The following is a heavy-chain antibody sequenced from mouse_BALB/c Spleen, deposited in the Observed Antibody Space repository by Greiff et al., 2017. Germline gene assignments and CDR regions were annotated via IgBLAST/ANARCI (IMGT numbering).Heavy chain of an antibody. CDR2: IDTSDSYT. CDR3: ARGAMDY. V-gene: IGHV1-69*01. J-gene: IGHJ4*01. Sequence: VQLQQPGAELVMPGASVKMSCKASGYTFTDYWMHWVKQRPGQGLEWIGAIDTSDSYTSYNQKFKGKATLTVDESSSTAYMQLSSLTSEDSAVYYCARGAMDYWGQGTSVTVSS. CDR1: GYTFTDYW.